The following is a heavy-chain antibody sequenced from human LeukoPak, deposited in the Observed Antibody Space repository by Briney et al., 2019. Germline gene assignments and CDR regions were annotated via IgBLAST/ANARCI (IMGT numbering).Heavy chain of an antibody. J-gene: IGHJ4*02. CDR3: ATSTGGYSDLYFHY. CDR1: GYTFTAYG. CDR2: ISGYNGDT. Sequence: VSVKVSCKASGYTFTAYGISWARQAPGQGLEWMGWISGYNGDTKYAQRFEGRVTMTTDTSTTTAFMDLRSLRSDDTAVYFCATSTGGYSDLYFHYWGQGTLVSVSS. D-gene: IGHD3-22*01. V-gene: IGHV1-18*01.